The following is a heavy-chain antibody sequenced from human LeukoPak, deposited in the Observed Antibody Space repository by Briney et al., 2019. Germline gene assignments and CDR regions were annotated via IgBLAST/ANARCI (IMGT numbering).Heavy chain of an antibody. Sequence: SVTVSFKASGGTFSSYAISWVRQAPGQGLEWMGRIIPILGIANYAQKFQGRVTITADKSTSTAYMELSSLRSEDTAVYYCAREIYVWGSYRFNWFDPWGQGTLVTVSS. CDR2: IIPILGIA. V-gene: IGHV1-69*04. CDR3: AREIYVWGSYRFNWFDP. CDR1: GGTFSSYA. J-gene: IGHJ5*02. D-gene: IGHD3-16*02.